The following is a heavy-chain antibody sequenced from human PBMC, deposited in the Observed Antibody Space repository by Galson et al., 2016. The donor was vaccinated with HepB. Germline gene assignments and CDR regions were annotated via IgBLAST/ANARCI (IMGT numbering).Heavy chain of an antibody. CDR2: IKPDGSEK. V-gene: IGHV3-7*03. CDR3: ALYYYYSSGFVEYFQH. CDR1: GFTFSSVW. D-gene: IGHD3-22*01. Sequence: SLRLSCAASGFTFSSVWMSWVRQAPGKGLEWVANIKPDGSEKYYVDSLKGRFTIARDNAKNSLYLQMNSLRAEDTAVYYRALYYYYSSGFVEYFQHWGQGTRVTVSS. J-gene: IGHJ1*01.